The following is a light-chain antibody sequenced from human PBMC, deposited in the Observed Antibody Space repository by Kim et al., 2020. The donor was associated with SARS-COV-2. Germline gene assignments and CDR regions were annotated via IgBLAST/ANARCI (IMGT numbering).Light chain of an antibody. J-gene: IGKJ1*01. CDR1: PCMCEY. Sequence: SEGHRVTFTCRASPCMCEYRSWYQQKPGKAPSFLVYQTSALHSGVQSRFVGSRSGTEFTLTIDSLQPEDVGTYYCHKYNSAQGRFGQGTKVYIK. V-gene: IGKV1-27*01. CDR3: HKYNSAQGR. CDR2: QTS.